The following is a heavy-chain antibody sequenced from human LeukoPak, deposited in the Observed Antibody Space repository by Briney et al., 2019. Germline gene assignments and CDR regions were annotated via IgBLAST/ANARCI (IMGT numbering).Heavy chain of an antibody. CDR2: ISSKGTYI. J-gene: IGHJ6*03. CDR3: AKEACSGTNCICYFMDV. CDR1: GFTFSASN. V-gene: IGHV3-21*06. Sequence: PGGSLRLSCEVSGFTFSASNMNWVRQAPGKGLEWVSYISSKGTYINYADSVKGRFTISRDNAKSSVYLQMTSLRAGDTAVYYCAKEACSGTNCICYFMDVWGKGTTVTVSS. D-gene: IGHD3-10*02.